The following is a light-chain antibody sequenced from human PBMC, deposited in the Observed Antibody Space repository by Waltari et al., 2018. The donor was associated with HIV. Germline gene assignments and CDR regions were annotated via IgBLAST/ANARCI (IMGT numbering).Light chain of an antibody. CDR1: QSISTW. V-gene: IGKV1-5*03. CDR3: QQYLTYPYT. J-gene: IGKJ2*01. CDR2: KAS. Sequence: DIQMTQSPSTLSASVGDRVTITCRASQSISTWVAWYQQKPGKVPKLLIYKASSLESGVPSRCSGSGSRTEFTLTISSLQPDDFATYYCQQYLTYPYTFGQGTKLEIK.